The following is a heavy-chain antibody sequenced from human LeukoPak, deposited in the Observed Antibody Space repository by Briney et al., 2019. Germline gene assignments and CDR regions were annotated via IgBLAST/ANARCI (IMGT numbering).Heavy chain of an antibody. D-gene: IGHD3-10*02. V-gene: IGHV1-2*06. CDR3: ASGGYVYYYYYMDV. J-gene: IGHJ6*03. CDR2: INPNSGGT. Sequence: ASVKVSCKASVYTFTGYYMHWVRQAPGQGLEWIGRINPNSGGTNYAQKFQGRVTITRDTSISTAYMELSRLRSDDTAVYYCASGGYVYYYYYMDVWGKGTTVTVSS. CDR1: VYTFTGYY.